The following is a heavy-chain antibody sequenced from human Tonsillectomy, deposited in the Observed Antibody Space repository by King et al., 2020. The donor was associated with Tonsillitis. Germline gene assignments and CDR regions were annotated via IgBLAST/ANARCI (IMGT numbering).Heavy chain of an antibody. CDR1: GYSFTSYW. D-gene: IGHD1-1*01. CDR2: IDPSDSYT. Sequence: QLVQSGAEVKKPGESLRISCKGSGYSFTSYWISWVRQMPGKGLEWMGRIDPSDSYTNYSPSFQGHVTISADKSISNVYLQWSSLKASDTAIYYCARISRNLSRGGDNCFDPWGQGTLVTVSS. V-gene: IGHV5-10-1*01. J-gene: IGHJ5*02. CDR3: ARISRNLSRGGDNCFDP.